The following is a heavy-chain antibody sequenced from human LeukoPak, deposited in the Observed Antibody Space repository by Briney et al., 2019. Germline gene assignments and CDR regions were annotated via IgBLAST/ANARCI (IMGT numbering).Heavy chain of an antibody. Sequence: GASVKVSCKVSCYTLPELSMHWVRQAPGRGLAWVGGIDPQDGETVYAQNCQGKVTMTEDTYTDTAYVELSRLRSEDTAVYYCAGGGVTAILDYWGQGTLVTVSS. CDR3: AGGGVTAILDY. CDR1: CYTLPELS. D-gene: IGHD2-21*02. CDR2: IDPQDGET. V-gene: IGHV1-24*01. J-gene: IGHJ4*02.